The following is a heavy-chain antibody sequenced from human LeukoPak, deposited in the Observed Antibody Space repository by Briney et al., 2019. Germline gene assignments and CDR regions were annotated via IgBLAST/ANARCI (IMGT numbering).Heavy chain of an antibody. D-gene: IGHD4-17*01. Sequence: QPGGSLRLSCAASEFSVGSNYMTWVRQAPGKGLEWVSLIYSGGSTYYADSVEGRISISRDNSKNTLYLQMNSLRAEDTAVYYCAKEIWPTVTIPGRTYFDYWGQGTLVTVSS. J-gene: IGHJ4*02. CDR2: IYSGGST. V-gene: IGHV3-66*02. CDR3: AKEIWPTVTIPGRTYFDY. CDR1: EFSVGSNY.